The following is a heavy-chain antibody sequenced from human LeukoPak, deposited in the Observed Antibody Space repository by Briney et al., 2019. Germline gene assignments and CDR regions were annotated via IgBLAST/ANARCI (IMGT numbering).Heavy chain of an antibody. J-gene: IGHJ5*02. CDR3: AKPAASEAGEGT. V-gene: IGHV1-46*01. CDR1: GYTFTSNH. D-gene: IGHD3-16*01. CDR2: INPSGDST. Sequence: ASVTVSCTASGYTFTSNHIHCVRQAPGQGLEWMGVINPSGDSTSYAQKFQGRVTMTRDTSTSTVYMELSSLRSEDTAIYYRAKPAASEAGEGTWGQGTLVTVSS.